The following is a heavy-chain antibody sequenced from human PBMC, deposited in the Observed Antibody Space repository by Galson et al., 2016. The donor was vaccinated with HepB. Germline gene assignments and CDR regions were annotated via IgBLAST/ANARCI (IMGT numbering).Heavy chain of an antibody. CDR2: ISYDGSNK. J-gene: IGHJ4*02. V-gene: IGHV3-30-3*01. Sequence: SLRLSCAASGFTFSSYAMHWVRQAPGKGLEWVTFISYDGSNKYYADSVKGRFTISRDNSKNTLYLQMDSLRAEDTAVYYCAREDDFWSGYCDYWGQGTLVTVSS. CDR1: GFTFSSYA. D-gene: IGHD3-3*01. CDR3: AREDDFWSGYCDY.